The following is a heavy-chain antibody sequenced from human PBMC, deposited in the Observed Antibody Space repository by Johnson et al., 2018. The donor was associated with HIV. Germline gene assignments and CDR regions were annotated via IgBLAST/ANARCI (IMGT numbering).Heavy chain of an antibody. Sequence: VQLVESGGGVVQPGRSLRLSCAASGFTFSSYDMHWVRHATGKGLEWVSAIGIAGDTYYPGSVQARFTISRDNAKNTLYLQMDRLGAEDTAVYFCARVQVLADDVFNIGGQGTMVTVAS. J-gene: IGHJ3*02. V-gene: IGHV3-13*01. D-gene: IGHD3-3*02. CDR3: ARVQVLADDVFNI. CDR2: IGIAGDT. CDR1: GFTFSSYD.